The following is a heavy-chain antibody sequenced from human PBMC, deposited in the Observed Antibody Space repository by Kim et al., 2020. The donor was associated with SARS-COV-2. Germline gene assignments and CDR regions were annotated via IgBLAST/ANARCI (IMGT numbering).Heavy chain of an antibody. D-gene: IGHD5-18*01. CDR1: GFTFSNAW. Sequence: GGSLRLSCATSGFTFSNAWMSWVRQAPGKGLEWVGRIKSKTDGGTTDYAAPVKGRFTISRDDSKNTLYLQMNSLKTEDTSVYYCTTDRRYTYAVSHDYWGQGTLVTVSS. CDR2: IKSKTDGGTT. V-gene: IGHV3-15*01. J-gene: IGHJ4*02. CDR3: TTDRRYTYAVSHDY.